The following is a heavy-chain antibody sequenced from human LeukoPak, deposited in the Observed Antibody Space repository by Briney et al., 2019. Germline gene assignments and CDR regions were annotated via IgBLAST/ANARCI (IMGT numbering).Heavy chain of an antibody. Sequence: GGSLRLSCAASGFTFSSYGMHWVRQAPGKGLEWVAVISYDGSNKYYADSVKGRFTISRDNSKNTLYLQMNSLRAEDTAVYYCAKALAIFGVADFDYWGQGTLVTVSS. D-gene: IGHD3-3*01. J-gene: IGHJ4*02. CDR3: AKALAIFGVADFDY. CDR2: ISYDGSNK. V-gene: IGHV3-30*18. CDR1: GFTFSSYG.